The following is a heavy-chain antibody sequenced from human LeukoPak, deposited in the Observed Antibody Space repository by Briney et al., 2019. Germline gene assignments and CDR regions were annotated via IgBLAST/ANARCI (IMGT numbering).Heavy chain of an antibody. Sequence: GGSLGLSCAASGFTISSYALTWVRQAPGKGLEWVGFIRSKVYGGTPEYAASVKGRFTISRDDSKGIAYLQMNSLKTEDTAVYYCTRDQTPYYWGQGTLVTVSS. J-gene: IGHJ4*02. CDR2: IRSKVYGGTP. V-gene: IGHV3-49*04. CDR1: GFTISSYA. CDR3: TRDQTPYY.